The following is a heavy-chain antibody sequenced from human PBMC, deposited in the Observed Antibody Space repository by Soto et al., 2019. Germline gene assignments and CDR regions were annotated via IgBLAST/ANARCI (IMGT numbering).Heavy chain of an antibody. CDR1: GFTFSYYA. CDR2: ISYSGNNK. Sequence: QVQLVESGGGVVQPGRSLRLSCAASGFTFSYYAMHWVRQAPGKGLEWVALISYSGNNKYYADSVKGRFTISRDKSENTLYLQRNSLGPEDTAIYYCARTPETSGYYYYFDSWGQGTLVTVSS. V-gene: IGHV3-30-3*01. D-gene: IGHD3-22*01. CDR3: ARTPETSGYYYYFDS. J-gene: IGHJ4*02.